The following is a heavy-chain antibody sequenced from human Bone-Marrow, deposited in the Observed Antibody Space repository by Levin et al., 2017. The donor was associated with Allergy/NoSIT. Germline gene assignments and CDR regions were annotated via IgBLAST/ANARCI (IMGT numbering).Heavy chain of an antibody. CDR2: VYYTGIT. CDR1: GDSVSSSTYY. D-gene: IGHD5-24*01. J-gene: IGHJ4*02. V-gene: IGHV4-39*01. Sequence: SETLSLNCTVSGDSVSSSTYYWGWIRQPPGKGLEWIGSVYYTGITNYNPSLKSRLTMSFDSSQNHLSLRLNSVTAADTAVDYCARHLGYSTGDGVFDYWGQGTLVTVSS. CDR3: ARHLGYSTGDGVFDY.